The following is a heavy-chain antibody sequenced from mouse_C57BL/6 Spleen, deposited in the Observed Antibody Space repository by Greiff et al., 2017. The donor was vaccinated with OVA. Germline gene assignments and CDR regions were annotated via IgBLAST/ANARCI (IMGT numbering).Heavy chain of an antibody. D-gene: IGHD2-4*01. Sequence: VQLQQPGAELVKPGASVKLSCKASGYTFTSYWMHWVKQRPGRGLEWIGKIDPNRGGTKYTEKFTSKATLTVDKPSSTAYMQLSSLTSEDSAVYECARASDYGEGWFADWGQGTLVTVSA. CDR3: ARASDYGEGWFAD. J-gene: IGHJ3*01. V-gene: IGHV1-72*01. CDR1: GYTFTSYW. CDR2: IDPNRGGT.